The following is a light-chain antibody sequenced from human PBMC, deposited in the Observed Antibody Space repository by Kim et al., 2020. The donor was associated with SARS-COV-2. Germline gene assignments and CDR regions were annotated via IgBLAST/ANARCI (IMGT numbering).Light chain of an antibody. J-gene: IGLJ2*01. Sequence: SYELTQPPSVSVSPGQTATITCSGENLGEKYACWYQQKPGQSPVLVMYQDNKRPSGIPERFSGSNSGNTVTLTISGTQAMDEADYYCQAWDRGTVIFGGGTQLTVL. V-gene: IGLV3-1*01. CDR2: QDN. CDR3: QAWDRGTVI. CDR1: NLGEKY.